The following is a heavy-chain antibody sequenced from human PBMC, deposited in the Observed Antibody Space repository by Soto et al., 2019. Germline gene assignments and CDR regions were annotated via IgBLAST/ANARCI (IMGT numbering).Heavy chain of an antibody. D-gene: IGHD4-17*01. CDR2: INSDGSST. CDR1: GFTFSSYW. Sequence: AGGSLRLSCAASGFTFSSYWMHWVRQAPGKGLVWVSRINSDGSSTSYADSVKGRFTISRDNAKNSLYLQMNSLRAEDTAVYYCARGKGTTGTTPLDYWGQGTLVTVSS. V-gene: IGHV3-74*01. J-gene: IGHJ4*02. CDR3: ARGKGTTGTTPLDY.